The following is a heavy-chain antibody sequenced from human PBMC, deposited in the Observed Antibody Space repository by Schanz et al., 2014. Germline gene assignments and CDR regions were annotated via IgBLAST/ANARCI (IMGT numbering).Heavy chain of an antibody. Sequence: EVQLLESGGGLVQPGGSLRLSCAASGFTFSSYAMSWVRQAPGKGLEWVSAISGSGGSTYYADSVKGRFTISRDNSKNTLYLQMNILRAEDTAVYYCAKRRFGELSAFDIWGQGTMVAVSS. J-gene: IGHJ3*02. D-gene: IGHD3-10*01. CDR1: GFTFSSYA. V-gene: IGHV3-23*01. CDR2: ISGSGGST. CDR3: AKRRFGELSAFDI.